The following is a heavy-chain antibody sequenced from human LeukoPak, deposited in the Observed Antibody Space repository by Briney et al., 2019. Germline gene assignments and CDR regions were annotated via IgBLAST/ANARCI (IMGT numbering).Heavy chain of an antibody. CDR3: AREGYYGSGSPPSLYFDY. J-gene: IGHJ4*02. CDR2: TSSDLNVK. Sequence: RGSLRLSCAASGFTFRNYVIHWVRQAPGKGLEWVAVTSSDLNVKLYADSVKGRFTISRDNSRSTLYLQMNSLRPEDTAIYYCAREGYYGSGSPPSLYFDYWGQGTLVTVSS. D-gene: IGHD3-10*01. CDR1: GFTFRNYV. V-gene: IGHV3-30-3*01.